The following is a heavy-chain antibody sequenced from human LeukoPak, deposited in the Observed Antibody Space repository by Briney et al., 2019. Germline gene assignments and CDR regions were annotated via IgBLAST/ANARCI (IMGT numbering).Heavy chain of an antibody. Sequence: PGGSLRLSCAASGFTFSIYTMNWVRQAPGKGLEWVSSIPGSSSSLHYADSVKGRFTISRDNAKNSLYLQMNSLRAEDTAVYSCARTGDCSSTICTDGFDIWGQGTMVTVSS. CDR1: GFTFSIYT. D-gene: IGHD2-2*01. CDR2: IPGSSSSL. J-gene: IGHJ3*02. V-gene: IGHV3-21*01. CDR3: ARTGDCSSTICTDGFDI.